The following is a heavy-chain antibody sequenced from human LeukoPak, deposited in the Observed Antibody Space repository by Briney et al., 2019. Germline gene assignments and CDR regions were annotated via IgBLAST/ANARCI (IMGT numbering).Heavy chain of an antibody. Sequence: GGSLRLSCAASGFTFSSYWMHWVRQAPGKGLVWVSRINSDGSSTSYADSVKGRFTISRDNAKNTLYLQMNSLRAEDTAVYYCAKSQGGWYFDYWGQGTLVTVSS. V-gene: IGHV3-74*01. D-gene: IGHD6-19*01. J-gene: IGHJ4*02. CDR2: INSDGSST. CDR1: GFTFSSYW. CDR3: AKSQGGWYFDY.